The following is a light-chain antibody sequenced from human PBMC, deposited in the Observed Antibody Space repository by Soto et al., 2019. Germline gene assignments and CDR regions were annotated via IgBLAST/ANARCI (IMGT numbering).Light chain of an antibody. V-gene: IGKV3-20*01. Sequence: EIVLTQSPGTLSLSPGERATLSCRASQSVSSSYLAWYQQKPGQAPRLLIYAASSRATGIPDRFSGSGSGTAFTLTISRLEPEDFAVYYCQQYGSSQTFGQGTKVEIK. CDR2: AAS. CDR3: QQYGSSQT. CDR1: QSVSSSY. J-gene: IGKJ1*01.